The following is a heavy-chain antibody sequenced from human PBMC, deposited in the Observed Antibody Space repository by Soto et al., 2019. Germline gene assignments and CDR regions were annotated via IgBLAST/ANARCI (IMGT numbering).Heavy chain of an antibody. CDR3: ARIPGYYDFWSGYSHYGMDV. Sequence: ASVKVSCKASGYTFTSYGISWVRQAPGQGLEWMGWISAYNGNTNYAQKLQGRVTMTTDTSTSTAYMELRSLRSDDTAVYYFARIPGYYDFWSGYSHYGMDVWGQGTTVT. V-gene: IGHV1-18*01. CDR1: GYTFTSYG. J-gene: IGHJ6*02. D-gene: IGHD3-3*01. CDR2: ISAYNGNT.